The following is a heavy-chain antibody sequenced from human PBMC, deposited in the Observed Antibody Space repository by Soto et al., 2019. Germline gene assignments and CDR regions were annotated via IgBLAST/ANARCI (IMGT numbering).Heavy chain of an antibody. J-gene: IGHJ4*02. V-gene: IGHV3-23*01. CDR3: AKDPGAYSYGYRFDS. D-gene: IGHD5-18*01. CDR2: ISGNGGNT. CDR1: GFTFSSYA. Sequence: VGSLRLSCAASGFTFSSYAMSWVRQAPGKGLQWVSSISGNGGNTYYAYSVKGRFTISRDNSKNTLFLQLNNLRAEDTAVYFCAKDPGAYSYGYRFDSWGQGSLVTVSS.